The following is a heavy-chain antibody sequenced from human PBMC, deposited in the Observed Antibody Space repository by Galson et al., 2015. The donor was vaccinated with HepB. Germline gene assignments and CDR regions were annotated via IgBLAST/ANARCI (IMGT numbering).Heavy chain of an antibody. CDR1: GFSLSTSGVG. D-gene: IGHD6-13*01. CDR2: VYWDDDK. V-gene: IGHV2-5*02. J-gene: IGHJ4*02. CDR3: AHRQGIAAARNYFDY. Sequence: PALVKPTQPLTLTCTFSGFSLSTSGVGVGWIRQPPGKALEWLALVYWDDDKRYSPSLKSRLTITKDTSKNQVVLTMTNMDPVDTATYYCAHRQGIAAARNYFDYWGQGTLVTVSS.